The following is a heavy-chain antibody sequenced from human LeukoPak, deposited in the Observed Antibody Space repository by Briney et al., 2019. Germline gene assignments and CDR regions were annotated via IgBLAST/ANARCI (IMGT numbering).Heavy chain of an antibody. CDR1: GGSISSGGYY. CDR3: TRACREQQLANWFDP. D-gene: IGHD6-13*01. J-gene: IGHJ5*02. V-gene: IGHV4-31*03. CDR2: IYYSGST. Sequence: PSETLSLTCTVSGGSISSGGYYWSWIRQHPGKGLEWIGYIYYSGSTYYNPSLKSRVTISVDTSKNQFSLKLSSVTAADTAVYYCTRACREQQLANWFDPWGQGTLVTASS.